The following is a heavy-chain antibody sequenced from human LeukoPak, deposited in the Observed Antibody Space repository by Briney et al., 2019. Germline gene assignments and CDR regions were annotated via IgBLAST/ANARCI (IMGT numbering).Heavy chain of an antibody. Sequence: GGSLRLSCAASGFTFSSYSMNWVRQAPGKGLEWVGRIKSKTDGGTIEYAAPAKGRFTISRDDSKDTAYLQMNSLKTEDTAVYYCTTTLSVTARGYWGQGTLVTVSS. D-gene: IGHD2-21*02. J-gene: IGHJ4*02. CDR3: TTTLSVTARGY. CDR2: IKSKTDGGTI. CDR1: GFTFSSYS. V-gene: IGHV3-15*01.